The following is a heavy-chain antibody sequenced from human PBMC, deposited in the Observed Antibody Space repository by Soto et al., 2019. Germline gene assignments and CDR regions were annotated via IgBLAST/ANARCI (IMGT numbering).Heavy chain of an antibody. CDR1: GFTFNSYG. V-gene: IGHV3-30*18. CDR3: VKGISEILTGSLPDY. D-gene: IGHD3-9*01. J-gene: IGHJ4*02. CDR2: ISYDGNNK. Sequence: PWGSPRRACSSSGFTFNSYGMHWLRQAPGKGLEWVGVISYDGNNKYYADSVKGRFTISRDSSKNTLQLQMNSLRAEDTAVYYCVKGISEILTGSLPDYWGQGTLVAVS.